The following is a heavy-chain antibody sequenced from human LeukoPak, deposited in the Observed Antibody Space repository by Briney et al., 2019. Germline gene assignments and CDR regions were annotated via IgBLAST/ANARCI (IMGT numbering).Heavy chain of an antibody. CDR3: TRDSGTYNWFDP. Sequence: GGSLRLSCAASGFTFSGSAIHRVRQSSGKGLEWVGQIDKKDKGYATATAYAASVKGRFTISRDDSINTAYLQMKSLKTEDTALYYCTRDSGTYNWFDPWGQGTLVTVSS. V-gene: IGHV3-73*01. CDR2: IDKKDKGYATAT. CDR1: GFTFSGSA. J-gene: IGHJ5*02. D-gene: IGHD1-26*01.